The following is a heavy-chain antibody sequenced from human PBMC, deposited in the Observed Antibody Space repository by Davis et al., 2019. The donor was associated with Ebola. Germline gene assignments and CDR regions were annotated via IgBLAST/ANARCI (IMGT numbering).Heavy chain of an antibody. CDR2: ISAYNGNT. J-gene: IGHJ5*02. D-gene: IGHD4-11*01. Sequence: AASVKVSCKASGYTFTSYGISWVRQAPGQGLEWMGWISAYNGNTNYPQKLQGRVTMTTDTSTSTAYVELRSLRSDDTAVYYCAIECSTVTTVWFDPWGQGTLVTVSS. CDR1: GYTFTSYG. CDR3: AIECSTVTTVWFDP. V-gene: IGHV1-18*04.